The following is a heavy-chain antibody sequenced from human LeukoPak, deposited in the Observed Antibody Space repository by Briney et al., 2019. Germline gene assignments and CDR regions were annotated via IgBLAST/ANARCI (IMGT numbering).Heavy chain of an antibody. V-gene: IGHV3-11*01. Sequence: PEGSLRLSCAASGFTFSDYYMSWIRQAPGKGLEWVSYISSSGSTIYYADSVKGRFTISRDNAKNSLYLQMNSLRAEDTAVYYCAREYTRRSMVRGAVVPDVWGQGTTVTVSS. D-gene: IGHD3-10*01. CDR2: ISSSGSTI. CDR3: AREYTRRSMVRGAVVPDV. J-gene: IGHJ6*02. CDR1: GFTFSDYY.